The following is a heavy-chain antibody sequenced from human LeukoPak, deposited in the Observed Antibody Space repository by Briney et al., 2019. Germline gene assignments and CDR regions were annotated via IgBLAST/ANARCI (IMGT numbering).Heavy chain of an antibody. CDR3: ASDALISAAVLFY. CDR1: GGSFTGYS. CDR2: INHSGTT. Sequence: SETLSLTCAVYGGSFTGYSWTWIRRPPGKGLEWIGEINHSGTTNYNPSLRSRVTISVNTSKNQFSLRLRSVTAADTAVYYCASDALISAAVLFYWGQGTLVTVSS. J-gene: IGHJ4*02. D-gene: IGHD2-2*02. V-gene: IGHV4-34*01.